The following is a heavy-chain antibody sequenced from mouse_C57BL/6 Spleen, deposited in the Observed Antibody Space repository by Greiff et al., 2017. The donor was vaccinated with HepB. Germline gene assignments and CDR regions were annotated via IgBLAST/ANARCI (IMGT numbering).Heavy chain of an antibody. D-gene: IGHD2-3*01. CDR3: ARNDGYYGVYAMDY. Sequence: QVHVKQSGPGLVQPSQSLSITCTVSGFSLTSYGVHWVRQSPGKGLEWLGVIWSGGSTDYNAAFISRLSISKDNSKSQVFFKMNSLQADDTAIYYCARNDGYYGVYAMDYWGQGTSVTVSS. J-gene: IGHJ4*01. V-gene: IGHV2-2*01. CDR1: GFSLTSYG. CDR2: IWSGGST.